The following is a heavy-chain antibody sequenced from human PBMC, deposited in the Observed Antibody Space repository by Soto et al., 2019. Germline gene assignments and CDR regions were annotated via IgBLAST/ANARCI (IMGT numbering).Heavy chain of an antibody. Sequence: GSLRLSCAASGFTFNSYAMNWVRQAPGKGLDWVSTISGSGVSTYYADSMKGRFTISRDNAKNTLYLQVNGLRAEDTAVYYCARGDTAMVIDYWGQGTQVTVSS. V-gene: IGHV3-23*01. D-gene: IGHD5-18*01. CDR1: GFTFNSYA. CDR3: ARGDTAMVIDY. CDR2: ISGSGVST. J-gene: IGHJ4*02.